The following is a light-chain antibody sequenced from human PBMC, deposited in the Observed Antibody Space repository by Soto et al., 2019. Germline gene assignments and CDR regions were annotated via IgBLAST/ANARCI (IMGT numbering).Light chain of an antibody. CDR3: QQYGSSPFT. CDR1: QSVISRY. J-gene: IGKJ3*01. Sequence: EIVLQQSPGTQSLSPGERATLSCRASQSVISRYLAWYQQKPGQAPRLLIYGASSRDTGSPDRFSGSESGTDFTLTISRLEPEDFAVYYCQQYGSSPFTFGPGTKVDIK. CDR2: GAS. V-gene: IGKV3-20*01.